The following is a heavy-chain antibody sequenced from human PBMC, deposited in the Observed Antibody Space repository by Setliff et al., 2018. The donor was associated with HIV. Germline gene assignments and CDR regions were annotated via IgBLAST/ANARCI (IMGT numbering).Heavy chain of an antibody. CDR1: NYSISSAYY. V-gene: IGHV4-38-2*01. Sequence: SETLSLTCAVSNYSISSAYYWGWIRHPPGKGLEWIGSIYHSGSTYYNPSLKSRVTISVDTSKNHCSLKLSSVTAADTAVYYCARRPAGAVAGGYGMDVWGQGTTVTVSS. CDR2: IYHSGST. J-gene: IGHJ6*02. CDR3: ARRPAGAVAGGYGMDV. D-gene: IGHD6-19*01.